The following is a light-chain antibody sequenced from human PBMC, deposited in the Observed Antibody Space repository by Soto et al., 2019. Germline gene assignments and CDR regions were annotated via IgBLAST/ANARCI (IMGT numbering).Light chain of an antibody. J-gene: IGKJ1*01. CDR2: AAS. Sequence: DIQMTQSPSSLSAFVGDRVSITCRASQSIGNYLNWYQQKPGKAPKLLIYAASSLHSGVPSRLSGSGSGTDFTLTISSLQPEDFGTYYCQQSKGTPPTFGQGTKVEIK. V-gene: IGKV1-39*01. CDR1: QSIGNY. CDR3: QQSKGTPPT.